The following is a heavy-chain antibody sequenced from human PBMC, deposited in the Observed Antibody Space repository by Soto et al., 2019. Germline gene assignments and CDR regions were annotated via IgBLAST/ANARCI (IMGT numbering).Heavy chain of an antibody. D-gene: IGHD3-16*01. J-gene: IGHJ4*02. V-gene: IGHV3-23*01. CDR2: ITGTGDRT. CDR3: AESLHWWSLRSDY. Sequence: EVQLLESGGGLVQPGGSLRLSCTASGFTFSYCAMTWVRQTPGKGLEWVSTITGTGDRTSYSDSVEGRFTISRDNSNNSLYLQMNCLRAEGPALYYCAESLHWWSLRSDYFGLGTLVTVSS. CDR1: GFTFSYCA.